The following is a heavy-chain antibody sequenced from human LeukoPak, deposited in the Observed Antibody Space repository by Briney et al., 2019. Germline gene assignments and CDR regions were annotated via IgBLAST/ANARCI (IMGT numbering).Heavy chain of an antibody. V-gene: IGHV3-21*01. J-gene: IGHJ2*01. CDR1: GISISSSN. Sequence: ETLSLTCTVSGISISSSNSYWGWIRQPPGKGLEWVSSISSSSSYIYYADSVKGRFTISRDNAKNSLYLQMNSLRAEDTAVYYCARATNYYEHNWYFDLWGRGTLVTVSS. D-gene: IGHD3-22*01. CDR3: ARATNYYEHNWYFDL. CDR2: ISSSSSYI.